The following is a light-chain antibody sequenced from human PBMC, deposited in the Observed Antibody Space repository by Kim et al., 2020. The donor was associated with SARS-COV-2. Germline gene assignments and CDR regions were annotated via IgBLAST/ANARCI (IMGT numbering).Light chain of an antibody. V-gene: IGKV1-5*03. CDR1: QSISRS. CDR2: KAS. Sequence: GDRVTITCRASQSISRSLAWYQQKPGKAPKLLIYKASGLESGVPSRFSGSGSGTEFTLTISSLQPDDFATYYCQQYNNLWTFGQGTKVDIK. J-gene: IGKJ1*01. CDR3: QQYNNLWT.